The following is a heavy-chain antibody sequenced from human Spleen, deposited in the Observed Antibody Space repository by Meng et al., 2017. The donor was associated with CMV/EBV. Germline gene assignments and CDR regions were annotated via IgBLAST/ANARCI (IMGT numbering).Heavy chain of an antibody. CDR1: GYTFTSYG. V-gene: IGHV1-2*02. D-gene: IGHD6-19*01. J-gene: IGHJ4*02. CDR3: ARGRTRPRYSSGWYSLDY. CDR2: INPNSGGT. Sequence: ASVKVSCKASGYTFTSYGISWVRQAPGQGLEWVGWINPNSGGTNYAQKFQGRVAVTSDTSIRTAYMELTSLGSEDTAVYYCARGRTRPRYSSGWYSLDYWGQGTLVTVSS.